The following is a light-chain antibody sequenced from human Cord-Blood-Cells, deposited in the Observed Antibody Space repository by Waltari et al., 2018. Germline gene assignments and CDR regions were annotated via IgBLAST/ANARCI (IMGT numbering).Light chain of an antibody. Sequence: EIALTQCLATLSLSPGERATLSCTPSQSVSSYLAWYQQKPGQAPRLLIYDASNMATGIPARFSGSGSGTDFTLTSNSLEPEEFAVYYCQQRSNWPPTFGQGTRLEI. CDR2: DAS. CDR3: QQRSNWPPT. J-gene: IGKJ5*01. V-gene: IGKV3-11*01. CDR1: QSVSSY.